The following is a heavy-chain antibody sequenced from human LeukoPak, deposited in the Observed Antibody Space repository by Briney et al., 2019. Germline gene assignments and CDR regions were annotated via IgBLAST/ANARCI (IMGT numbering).Heavy chain of an antibody. D-gene: IGHD3-22*01. CDR2: ISGSGSST. V-gene: IGHV3-23*01. J-gene: IGHJ6*02. Sequence: PGGSLRLSCAASGFTFSSYAKSWVRQAPGKGLEWVSTISGSGSSTYYADSVKGRFTISRDNSKNTLYLQMNSLRVEDTAVYYCARPYYSNYYYYGMDVWGQGTTVTVSS. CDR3: ARPYYSNYYYYGMDV. CDR1: GFTFSSYA.